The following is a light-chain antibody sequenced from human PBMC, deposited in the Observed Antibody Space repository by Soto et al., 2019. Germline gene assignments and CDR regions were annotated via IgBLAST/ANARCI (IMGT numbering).Light chain of an antibody. J-gene: IGLJ1*01. CDR2: DVT. V-gene: IGLV2-14*01. CDR3: CSFTTTRTYV. Sequence: QAASVSGSPGQSNAISCTGNSSDVGGYNYVSWYQQHPGKAPKLMIYDVTNRPSGVSDRFSGSKSGTTASLTISGLQAEDEADYYCCSFTTTRTYVFGTGTKVTVL. CDR1: SSDVGGYNY.